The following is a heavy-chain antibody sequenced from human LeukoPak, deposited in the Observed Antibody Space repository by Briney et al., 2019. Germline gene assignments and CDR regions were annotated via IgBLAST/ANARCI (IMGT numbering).Heavy chain of an antibody. V-gene: IGHV3-9*01. CDR3: AKVAGYRASYFDY. J-gene: IGHJ4*02. D-gene: IGHD3-9*01. Sequence: GRSLRLSCAASGFTFDDYAMHWVRQAPGKGLEWVSGISWNSGSIGYADSVKGRVTISRDNAKNSLYLQMNSLRAEDTALYYCAKVAGYRASYFDYWGQGTLVTVSS. CDR1: GFTFDDYA. CDR2: ISWNSGSI.